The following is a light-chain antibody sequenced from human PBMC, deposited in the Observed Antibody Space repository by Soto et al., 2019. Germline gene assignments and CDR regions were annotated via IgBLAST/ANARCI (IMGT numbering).Light chain of an antibody. CDR3: HQYDIYPVT. J-gene: IGKJ4*01. CDR1: QSVSIW. CDR2: KAS. V-gene: IGKV1-5*03. Sequence: DIQMTQSPSTLSASVGDRVTITCLASQSVSIWLAWYQQKQGKAPKLLIHKASTLENGVPSRFSHSRSGADFNLYISGLHPEDIATYYCHQYDIYPVTFGGETKVENK.